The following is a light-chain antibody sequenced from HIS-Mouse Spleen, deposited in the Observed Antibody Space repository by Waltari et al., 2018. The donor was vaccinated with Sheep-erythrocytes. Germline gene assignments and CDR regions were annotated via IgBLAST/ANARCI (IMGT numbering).Light chain of an antibody. V-gene: IGLV2-23*01. CDR2: EGS. CDR1: SSDVGRYNL. CDR3: CSYAGSSTPWV. J-gene: IGLJ3*02. Sequence: QSALTQPASVSGSPGQSITISCTGTSSDVGRYNLVSWYQQHPGKAPKLMIYEGSKRPSGVSNRCSGSKSGNTASLTISGLQAEDEADYYCCSYAGSSTPWVFGGGTKLTVL.